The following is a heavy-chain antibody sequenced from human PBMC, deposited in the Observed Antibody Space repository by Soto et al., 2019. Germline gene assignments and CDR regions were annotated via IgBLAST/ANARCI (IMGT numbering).Heavy chain of an antibody. D-gene: IGHD5-18*01. Sequence: GGSLRLACLAAGFTFPSNVMHWVRQARGKGLEYVTVISSNGGSTCYADSVKGRFTISRDNSKNTLYLQMSSLRAEETAVYYCVKILQYSYGLPHWGQGT. CDR3: VKILQYSYGLPH. CDR2: ISSNGGST. J-gene: IGHJ4*02. V-gene: IGHV3-64D*06. CDR1: GFTFPSNV.